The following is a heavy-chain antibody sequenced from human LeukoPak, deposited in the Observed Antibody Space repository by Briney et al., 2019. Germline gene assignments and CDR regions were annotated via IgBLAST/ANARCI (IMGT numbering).Heavy chain of an antibody. D-gene: IGHD6-13*01. V-gene: IGHV3-7*01. CDR3: ARDAIAAVANNWFDP. J-gene: IGHJ5*02. CDR1: GFTFSSYW. Sequence: GGSLRLSCAASGFTFSSYWMSWVRQAPGKGLEWVASIKQDGSEKNYVDSVKGRFTISRDNAKNSLYLQMNSRRAEDTAVYYCARDAIAAVANNWFDPWGQGTLVTVSS. CDR2: IKQDGSEK.